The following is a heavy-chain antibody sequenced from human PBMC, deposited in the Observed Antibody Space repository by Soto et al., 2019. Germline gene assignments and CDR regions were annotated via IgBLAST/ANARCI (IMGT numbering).Heavy chain of an antibody. CDR2: VYYSGTT. CDR3: ARTTAVPNTLRSRYFFDY. J-gene: IGHJ4*02. CDR1: GGSVSDKTYY. D-gene: IGHD4-17*01. V-gene: IGHV4-61*01. Sequence: SETLSLTCSVSGGSVSDKTYYWSWIRQPPGKRLEWIGYVYYSGTTNYNPSLKSRVTIPVDLSKNRFSLRLSSVTTADTALYYCARTTAVPNTLRSRYFFDYWGQGTLVTVSS.